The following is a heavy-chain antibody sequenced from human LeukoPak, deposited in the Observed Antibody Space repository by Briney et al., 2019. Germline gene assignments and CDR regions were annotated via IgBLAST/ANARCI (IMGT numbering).Heavy chain of an antibody. D-gene: IGHD6-13*01. V-gene: IGHV4-34*01. J-gene: IGHJ6*03. CDR3: ASTNSSSGNYYYYYMDV. CDR1: GGSFSGYY. CDR2: TNHSGST. Sequence: PSETLSLTCAVYGGSFSGYYWSWIRQPPGKGLEWIGETNHSGSTNYNPSLKSRVTISVDTSKNQFSLKLSSVTAADTAVYYCASTNSSSGNYYYYYMDVWGKGTTVTISS.